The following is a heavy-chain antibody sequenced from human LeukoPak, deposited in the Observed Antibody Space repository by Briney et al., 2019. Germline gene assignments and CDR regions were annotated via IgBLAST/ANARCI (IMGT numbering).Heavy chain of an antibody. J-gene: IGHJ3*02. Sequence: SVKVSCKASGGTFSSYAISWVRQVPGQGLEWMGGIIPIFGTANYAQKFQGRVTITADKSTSTAYMELSRLRSEDTAVYYCARFTRGYSYGHAFDIWGQGTMVTVSS. CDR1: GGTFSSYA. V-gene: IGHV1-69*06. D-gene: IGHD5-18*01. CDR2: IIPIFGTA. CDR3: ARFTRGYSYGHAFDI.